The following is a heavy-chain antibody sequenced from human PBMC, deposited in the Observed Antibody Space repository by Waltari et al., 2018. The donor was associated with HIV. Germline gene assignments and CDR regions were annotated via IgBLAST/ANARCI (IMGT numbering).Heavy chain of an antibody. CDR1: GYSFATSW. J-gene: IGHJ4*02. V-gene: IGHV5-51*03. CDR3: TKGMYANQDYFDN. D-gene: IGHD2-8*01. CDR2: IYPGDSDT. Sequence: EVQLVQSGAEVTKPGESLNISCKGCGYSFATSWIGWVRQMPGKGLEWMGIIYPGDSDTRYSPSFQGQVTISADKSIRTADLQWSSLKASDTAMYYCTKGMYANQDYFDNWGQGTLVTVSS.